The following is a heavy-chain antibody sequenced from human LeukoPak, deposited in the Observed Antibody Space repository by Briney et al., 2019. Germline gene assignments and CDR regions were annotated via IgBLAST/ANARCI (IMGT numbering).Heavy chain of an antibody. CDR2: IKEDGSET. CDR1: GFIFKKYW. J-gene: IGHJ4*02. V-gene: IGHV3-7*01. Sequence: GESLRLSCAASGFIFKKYWMNWVRQVPWKGLEGLANIKEDGSETYYADSRKGRFTISRDNPKNLLFLQINSLRVEDTAVYYCARETPRRGETRDGYRWGQGTVVTVSS. D-gene: IGHD5-24*01. CDR3: ARETPRRGETRDGYR.